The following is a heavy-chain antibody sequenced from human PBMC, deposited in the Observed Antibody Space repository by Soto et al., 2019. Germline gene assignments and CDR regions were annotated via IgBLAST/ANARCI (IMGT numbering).Heavy chain of an antibody. V-gene: IGHV3-49*04. Sequence: GGSLRLSCTASGFTFGDYAMSWVRQAPGKGLEGVGFIRSKAYGGTTEYAASVKGRFPISRDDSKSIAYLQMNSLKTEDTAVYYCTRERIAARPNDAFDIWGQGTMVTVSS. CDR1: GFTFGDYA. D-gene: IGHD6-6*01. CDR3: TRERIAARPNDAFDI. CDR2: IRSKAYGGTT. J-gene: IGHJ3*02.